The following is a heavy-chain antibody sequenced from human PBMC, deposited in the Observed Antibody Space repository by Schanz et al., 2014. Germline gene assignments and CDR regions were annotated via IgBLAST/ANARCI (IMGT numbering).Heavy chain of an antibody. D-gene: IGHD3-9*01. V-gene: IGHV3-23*01. Sequence: DVQLLESGGGVVQFGRSLRLSCVASGFTLSSYWMHWVRQVPGKGLEWVSALSGSGGSTYYADSVKGRFTISRDNSKNTLYLQMNSLRAEDTAVYYCAKQIHYDILTVTRNWGQGTLVTVSS. CDR3: AKQIHYDILTVTRN. CDR2: LSGSGGST. J-gene: IGHJ4*02. CDR1: GFTLSSYW.